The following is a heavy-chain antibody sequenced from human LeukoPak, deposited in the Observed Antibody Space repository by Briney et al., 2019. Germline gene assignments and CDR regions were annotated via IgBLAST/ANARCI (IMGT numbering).Heavy chain of an antibody. Sequence: GGSLRLSCAASGFTFSSYSMNWVRQAPGKGLEWVSSISSSSSYIYYADSVKGRFTISRDNAKNSLYLQMNSLRAEDTAVYYCAREGSYYYDSSGYYYGFDYWGQGTLVTVSP. J-gene: IGHJ4*02. CDR3: AREGSYYYDSSGYYYGFDY. CDR1: GFTFSSYS. V-gene: IGHV3-21*01. CDR2: ISSSSSYI. D-gene: IGHD3-22*01.